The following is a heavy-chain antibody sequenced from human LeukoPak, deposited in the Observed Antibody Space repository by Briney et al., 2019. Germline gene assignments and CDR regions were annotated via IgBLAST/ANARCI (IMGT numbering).Heavy chain of an antibody. CDR3: ARDHNYAFDN. Sequence: GGSLRLSCTASGFPFIEYSMNWVRQAPGKGLEWISYIGIDSGNTKYADSVRGRFTISADKAKNSLYLKMNSLRVEDTAVYYCARDHNYAFDNWGQGTLVSVAS. J-gene: IGHJ4*02. CDR1: GFPFIEYS. V-gene: IGHV3-48*01. D-gene: IGHD1-1*01. CDR2: IGIDSGNT.